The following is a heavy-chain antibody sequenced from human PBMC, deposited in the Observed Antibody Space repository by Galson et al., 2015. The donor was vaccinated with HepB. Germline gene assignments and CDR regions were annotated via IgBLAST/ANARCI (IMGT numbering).Heavy chain of an antibody. Sequence: SLRLSCAASGFTFSSYSMNWVRQAPGKGLEWVSYISSSSSTIYYADSVKGRFTISRDNAKNSLWLQMNSLRDEDTAVYYCARAGDVVVTAHFDYWGQGTLVTVSS. D-gene: IGHD2-21*02. CDR1: GFTFSSYS. CDR3: ARAGDVVVTAHFDY. J-gene: IGHJ4*02. CDR2: ISSSSSTI. V-gene: IGHV3-48*02.